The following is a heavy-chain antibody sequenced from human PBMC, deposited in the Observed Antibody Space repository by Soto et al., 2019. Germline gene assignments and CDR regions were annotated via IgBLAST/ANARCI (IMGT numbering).Heavy chain of an antibody. CDR2: IYNSGST. CDR1: GGSVSSGIFY. Sequence: QVQLQESGPGLIKPSATLSLTCTVSGGSVSSGIFYWNWIRQPPGKGLEWIGYIYNSGSTSYNPSLKSRVTISVDTSKNQFSLRLTSVTAADTAVYYCARADMATDFWGQGTMVTVSS. D-gene: IGHD5-12*01. CDR3: ARADMATDF. J-gene: IGHJ3*01. V-gene: IGHV4-61*01.